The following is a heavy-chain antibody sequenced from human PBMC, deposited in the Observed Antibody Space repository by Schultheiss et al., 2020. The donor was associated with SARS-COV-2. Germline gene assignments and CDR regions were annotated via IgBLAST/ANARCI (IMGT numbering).Heavy chain of an antibody. CDR3: ARQRDDAFDI. CDR2: IYYSGST. J-gene: IGHJ3*02. D-gene: IGHD5-24*01. CDR1: GGSISSGGYY. Sequence: TLSLTCTVSGGSISSGGYYWSWIRQHPGKGLEWIGYIYYSGSTYYNPSLKSLVTISVDTSKNQFSLKLSSVTAADTAVYYCARQRDDAFDIWGQGTMVTVSS. V-gene: IGHV4-31*01.